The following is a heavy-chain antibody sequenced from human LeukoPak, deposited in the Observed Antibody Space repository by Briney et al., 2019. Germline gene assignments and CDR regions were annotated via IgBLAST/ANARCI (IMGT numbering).Heavy chain of an antibody. V-gene: IGHV1-2*02. CDR2: INPNSGGT. CDR3: ARVPSYGEDYSFDY. D-gene: IGHD4-17*01. CDR1: GYTFTGYY. Sequence: ASVRVSCKASGYTFTGYYMHWVRQAPGQGLEWMGWINPNSGGTNYAQKFQGRVTMTRDTSISTAYMELSRLRSDDTAVYYCARVPSYGEDYSFDYWGQGTLVTVSS. J-gene: IGHJ4*02.